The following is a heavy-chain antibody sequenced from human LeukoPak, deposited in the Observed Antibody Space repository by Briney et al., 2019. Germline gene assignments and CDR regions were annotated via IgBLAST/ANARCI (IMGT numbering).Heavy chain of an antibody. V-gene: IGHV4-4*07. Sequence: TSETLSLTCTVSGGSISSYYWSWIRQPAGKGLEWIGRIYTSGSTNYNPSLKSRVIMSVDTSKNQFSLKLSSVTAADTAVYYCARHFPRYSSSWYNYYYGMDVWGQGTTVTVSS. D-gene: IGHD6-13*01. CDR1: GGSISSYY. CDR2: IYTSGST. J-gene: IGHJ6*02. CDR3: ARHFPRYSSSWYNYYYGMDV.